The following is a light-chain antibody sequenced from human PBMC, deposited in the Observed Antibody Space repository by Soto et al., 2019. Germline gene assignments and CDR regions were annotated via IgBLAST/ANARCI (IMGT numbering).Light chain of an antibody. CDR1: QNVNNR. CDR2: GAS. Sequence: EIVMTQSPAMLSMSPGERATLSCRASQNVNNRLAWYKQKAGQPPRLLIYGASTRATGIPARFSGSGSGTEFTLTISSLQSEDFAVYYCQHFNSWPLLFGQGTKV. CDR3: QHFNSWPLL. J-gene: IGKJ1*01. V-gene: IGKV3-15*01.